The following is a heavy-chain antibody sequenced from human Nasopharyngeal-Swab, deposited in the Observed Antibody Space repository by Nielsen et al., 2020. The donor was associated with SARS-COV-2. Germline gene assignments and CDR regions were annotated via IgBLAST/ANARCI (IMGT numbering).Heavy chain of an antibody. CDR1: GYSISSGYY. D-gene: IGHD6-19*01. CDR2: IYHSGST. V-gene: IGHV4-38-2*01. J-gene: IGHJ6*03. Sequence: SETLSLTCAVSGYSISSGYYWGWIRQPPGKGLEWIGSIYHSGSTYYNPSLKGRVTISVDTSKNQFSLKLSSVTAADTAVYYCARGAGYYYYYYMDVWGKGTTVTVSS. CDR3: ARGAGYYYYYYMDV.